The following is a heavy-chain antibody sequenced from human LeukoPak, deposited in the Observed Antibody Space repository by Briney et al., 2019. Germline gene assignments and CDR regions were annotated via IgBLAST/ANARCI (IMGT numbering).Heavy chain of an antibody. CDR2: IKQDGCEI. CDR3: ARDVGYDSSGYYPYYFHY. D-gene: IGHD3-22*01. V-gene: IGHV3-7*05. Sequence: RGSLRLSCAAPGFTFSSSWMSWGREAPGKRGEWVANIKQDGCEIYYVDSVQGRFTISRDNPKNVLYLQVQSLRAEDTAVYYCARDVGYDSSGYYPYYFHYGGQGPLGTVSS. CDR1: GFTFSSSW. J-gene: IGHJ4*02.